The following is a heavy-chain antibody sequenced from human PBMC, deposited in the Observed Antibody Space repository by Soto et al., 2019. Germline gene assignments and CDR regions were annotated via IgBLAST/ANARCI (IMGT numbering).Heavy chain of an antibody. CDR1: GYIFSTNW. D-gene: IGHD3-10*01. V-gene: IGHV5-51*01. CDR2: IFPADSDV. CDR3: AKHNYFGSGNSFYYYKSDL. J-gene: IGHJ6*02. Sequence: GESLKISCKASGYIFSTNWIAWIRHVPGKGLEWMGSIFPADSDVRYNPSFQGQVTISADKSIDTAYLQWNSLKASDTATFYCAKHNYFGSGNSFYYYKSDLWGQGTTVTVSS.